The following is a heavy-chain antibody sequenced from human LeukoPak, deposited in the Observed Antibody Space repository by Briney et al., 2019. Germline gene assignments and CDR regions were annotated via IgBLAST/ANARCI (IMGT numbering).Heavy chain of an antibody. J-gene: IGHJ4*02. V-gene: IGHV4-59*01. D-gene: IGHD3-10*01. CDR2: IYYSGST. Sequence: SETLSLTCTVSGGSISSYYWSWIRQPPGKGLEWIGYIYYSGSTNYNPSLKSRVTISVKTSKNQFSLKLSSVTAADTAVYYCARLALWFGELGNDYWGQGTLVTVSS. CDR3: ARLALWFGELGNDY. CDR1: GGSISSYY.